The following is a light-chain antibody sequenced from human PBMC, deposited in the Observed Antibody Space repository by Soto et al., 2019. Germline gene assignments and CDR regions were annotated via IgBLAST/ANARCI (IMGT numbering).Light chain of an antibody. J-gene: IGKJ1*01. V-gene: IGKV1-8*01. CDR1: QGISSY. Sequence: AIRMTQSPPSLSASTGDRVTITCRASQGISSYLAWYQQKPGKAPKLLIYAASTLQSGVPSRFSGSGSGTDFTLTISCLQSEDFATYYCQQYYSYPPWTFGQGTKV. CDR3: QQYYSYPPWT. CDR2: AAS.